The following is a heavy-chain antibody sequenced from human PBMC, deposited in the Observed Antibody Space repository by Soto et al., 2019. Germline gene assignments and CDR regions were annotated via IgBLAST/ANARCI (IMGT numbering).Heavy chain of an antibody. V-gene: IGHV3-33*01. CDR3: ARYNTGHSDY. D-gene: IGHD1-20*01. CDR2: IWYHGNSM. CDR1: GFTFSSYG. Sequence: GGSLRLSCAASGFTFSSYGMHWVRQAPGKGLEWVAVIWYHGNSMYYADSVKGRFTISRDNSKNTLYLQMNNLRAEDTAVYYCARYNTGHSDYWGQGTLVTISS. J-gene: IGHJ4*02.